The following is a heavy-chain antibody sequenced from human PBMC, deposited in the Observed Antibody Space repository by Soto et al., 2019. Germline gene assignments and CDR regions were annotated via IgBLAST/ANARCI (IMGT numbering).Heavy chain of an antibody. CDR2: IIPIFGTA. V-gene: IGHV1-69*12. Sequence: QVQRVQSGAEVKKPGSSVKVSCEASGGTFSSYAISWMRQAPGQGLEWMGGIIPIFGTANYAQKFQGRVTIPADESTSTAYMELSSLRSEDTAVYYCARGNSSSDGMDVWGQGTTVTVSS. CDR3: ARGNSSSDGMDV. D-gene: IGHD6-13*01. CDR1: GGTFSSYA. J-gene: IGHJ6*02.